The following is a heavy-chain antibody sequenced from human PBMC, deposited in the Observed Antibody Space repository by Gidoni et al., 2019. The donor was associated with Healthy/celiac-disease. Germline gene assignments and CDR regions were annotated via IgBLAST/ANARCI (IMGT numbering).Heavy chain of an antibody. D-gene: IGHD2-21*02. CDR1: GLPFSRSA. V-gene: IGHV3-23*01. Sequence: EVQLLESGGGLVQRGGSLRLSCAASGLPFSRSAMILVRQAPGKGLEWVSASSGSGGRTYYADSVKGRFTISRDNSKNTLYMQMNSLRAEDTAVYYCAKLRGRNGGNSYLDYWGQGTLVTVSS. CDR2: SSGSGGRT. J-gene: IGHJ4*02. CDR3: AKLRGRNGGNSYLDY.